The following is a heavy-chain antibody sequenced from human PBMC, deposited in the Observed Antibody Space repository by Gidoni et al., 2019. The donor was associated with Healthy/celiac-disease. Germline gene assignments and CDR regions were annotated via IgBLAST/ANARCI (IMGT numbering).Heavy chain of an antibody. V-gene: IGHV3-73*01. Sequence: EVQLVESGGGLVQPGGSLKLSGAASGFTFSGSAMHGVRRAPGKGLEWVGRIRSKANSYATAYAASVKGRFTISRDDSKNTAYLQMNSLKTEDTAVYYCTRPGFWDSSSWYDYYYYGMDVWGQGTTVTVSS. CDR2: IRSKANSYAT. CDR3: TRPGFWDSSSWYDYYYYGMDV. CDR1: GFTFSGSA. D-gene: IGHD6-13*01. J-gene: IGHJ6*02.